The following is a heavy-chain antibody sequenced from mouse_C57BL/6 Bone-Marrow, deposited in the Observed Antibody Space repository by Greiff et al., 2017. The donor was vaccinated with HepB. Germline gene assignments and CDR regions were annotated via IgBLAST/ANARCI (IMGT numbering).Heavy chain of an antibody. D-gene: IGHD2-4*01. Sequence: VQLQQPGAELVKPGASVKLSCKASGYTFTSYWITWVKQRPGQGLEWIGDIYPGSGSTNYNEKFKSKATLTVDTSSSTAYMQLSSLTSEDSAVYYGARGYDYDDAMDYWGQGTSVTVSS. CDR2: IYPGSGST. CDR3: ARGYDYDDAMDY. CDR1: GYTFTSYW. V-gene: IGHV1-55*01. J-gene: IGHJ4*01.